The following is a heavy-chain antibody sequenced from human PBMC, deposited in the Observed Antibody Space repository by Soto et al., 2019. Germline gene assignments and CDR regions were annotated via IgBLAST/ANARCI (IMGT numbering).Heavy chain of an antibody. J-gene: IGHJ4*02. D-gene: IGHD3-22*01. Sequence: GGSLRLSCAASGFTFNIYSMNWVRQAPGKGLEWVSSISSRSSNIDYADSVKGRFTISRDNADNSLYLQMNNLSADDTAVYYCARDTKMLAPLIYMDHWGRGTLVTVSS. V-gene: IGHV3-21*01. CDR1: GFTFNIYS. CDR3: ARDTKMLAPLIYMDH. CDR2: ISSRSSNI.